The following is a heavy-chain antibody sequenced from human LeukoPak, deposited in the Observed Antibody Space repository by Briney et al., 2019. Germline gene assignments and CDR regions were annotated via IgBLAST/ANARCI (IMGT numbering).Heavy chain of an antibody. CDR1: GFTFSSYW. D-gene: IGHD5-18*01. CDR2: IKQDGSAK. V-gene: IGHV3-7*01. J-gene: IGHJ4*02. CDR3: ARDNGYSSFDC. Sequence: TGGSLRLSCAASGFTFSSYWMSWVRQAPGKGLEWVANIKQDGSAKNYGDSVRGRFTISRDNAKNSLFLQMNSLRAEDTAVHYCARDNGYSSFDCWGQGTLVTVSS.